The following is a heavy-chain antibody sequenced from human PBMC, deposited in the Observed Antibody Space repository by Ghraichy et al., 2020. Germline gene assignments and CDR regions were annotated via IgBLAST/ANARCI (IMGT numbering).Heavy chain of an antibody. D-gene: IGHD2-2*01. CDR3: ATLGRYCSSISCLQWNWFDP. V-gene: IGHV4-38-2*02. CDR2: IYHTGSA. CDR1: GYPISSGYY. Sequence: SETLSLTCTVSGYPISSGYYWGWIRQPPGKGLEWIGSIYHTGSAYYNPSLKSRVTISVDTSKNQFSLKLNSVTAADTAVYHCATLGRYCSSISCLQWNWFDPWGQGTLVTVSS. J-gene: IGHJ5*02.